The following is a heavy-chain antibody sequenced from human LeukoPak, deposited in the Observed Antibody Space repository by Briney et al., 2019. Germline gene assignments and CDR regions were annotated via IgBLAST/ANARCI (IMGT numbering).Heavy chain of an antibody. J-gene: IGHJ4*02. CDR1: GFTFTSYA. CDR2: ISYSGGTT. Sequence: GGALRLSCASSGFTFTSYAVSWVRQAPGKGLEWVSTISYSGGTTYHTDSVKGRFTISRDISKNTVYLQMNSLKAEDTAVYYCAKDGVVRGLGPYYFDSWGQGSLVTVSS. CDR3: AKDGVVRGLGPYYFDS. V-gene: IGHV3-23*01. D-gene: IGHD3-10*01.